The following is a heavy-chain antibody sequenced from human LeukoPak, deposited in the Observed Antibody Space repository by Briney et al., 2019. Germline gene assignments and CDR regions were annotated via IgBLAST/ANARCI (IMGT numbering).Heavy chain of an antibody. Sequence: GASVRVSCKASGGTFGSYAISWVRQAPGQGLEWMGGIIPIFGTANYAQKFQGRVTITADESTSTAYMELRSLRSDDTAVYYCARDAAAASNWFDPWGQGTLVTVSS. D-gene: IGHD6-13*01. J-gene: IGHJ5*02. CDR2: IIPIFGTA. CDR1: GGTFGSYA. CDR3: ARDAAAASNWFDP. V-gene: IGHV1-69*13.